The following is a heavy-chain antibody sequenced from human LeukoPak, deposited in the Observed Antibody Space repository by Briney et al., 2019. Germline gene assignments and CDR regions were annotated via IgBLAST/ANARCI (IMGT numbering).Heavy chain of an antibody. J-gene: IGHJ4*02. CDR1: GGSISSSY. CDR3: ARVLEGLTSFDY. Sequence: SETLSLTCTVSGGSISSSYWSWIRQPPGKGLEWIGYIYYSGSTNYNTSLRSRVTMLVDTSKNQFSLKLSSVTAADTAVYYCARVLEGLTSFDYWGQGTLVTVSS. CDR2: IYYSGST. D-gene: IGHD3/OR15-3a*01. V-gene: IGHV4-59*01.